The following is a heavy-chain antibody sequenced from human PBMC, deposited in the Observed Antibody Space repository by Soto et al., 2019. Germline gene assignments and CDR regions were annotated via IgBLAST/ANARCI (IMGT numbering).Heavy chain of an antibody. J-gene: IGHJ6*03. CDR3: ARMQRNWKGSGYELNYYYYMDV. Sequence: SETLSLTCTVSGGSISSYYWSWIRQPPGKGLEWIGYIYYSGSTNYNPSLKSRVTISVDTSKNQFSLKLSSVTAADTAVYYCARMQRNWKGSGYELNYYYYMDVWGKGTTVTVSS. D-gene: IGHD5-12*01. CDR1: GGSISSYY. CDR2: IYYSGST. V-gene: IGHV4-59*01.